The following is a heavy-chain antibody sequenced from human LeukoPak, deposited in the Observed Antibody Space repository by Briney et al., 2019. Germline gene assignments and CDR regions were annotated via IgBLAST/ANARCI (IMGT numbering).Heavy chain of an antibody. CDR1: GFTFSSYA. CDR2: ISGSAGST. V-gene: IGHV3-23*01. J-gene: IGHJ5*02. CDR3: AKDKGDYTSSSSSFIWFDP. D-gene: IGHD6-6*01. Sequence: GGSLRLSCAASGFTFSSYAMSWVRQAPGKGLEWVSAISGSAGSTYYSDSVKGRFTISRDNSKNTLYLQINSLRAEDTAVYYCAKDKGDYTSSSSSFIWFDPWGQGTLVTVSS.